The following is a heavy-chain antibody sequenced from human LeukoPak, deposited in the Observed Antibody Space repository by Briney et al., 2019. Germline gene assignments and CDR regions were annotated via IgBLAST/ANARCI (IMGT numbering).Heavy chain of an antibody. Sequence: SETLSLTCAVSGGSISSGSYSWSWIRQPPGKGLEWIGYIHHSGINYYNPSLKSRVTISVDTSKNQFSLKLSSVTAADTAVYYCARDRPRGTTVVTPARGYYYYMDVWGKGTTVTVSS. D-gene: IGHD4-23*01. CDR2: IHHSGIN. CDR3: ARDRPRGTTVVTPARGYYYYMDV. J-gene: IGHJ6*03. V-gene: IGHV4-30-2*01. CDR1: GGSISSGSYS.